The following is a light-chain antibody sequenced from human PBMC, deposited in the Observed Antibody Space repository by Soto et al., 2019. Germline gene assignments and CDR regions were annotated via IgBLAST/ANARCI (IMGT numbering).Light chain of an antibody. V-gene: IGKV3-20*01. CDR3: QQYGRSPPFA. J-gene: IGKJ3*01. Sequence: IVLTQSPGALSLCPGERATLSCRASQSVSSIYLAWYQQKPGQGPRLLIYETSIRVTGVPERFSGSGSGTDFTLTISRLEPEDFAVYYCQQYGRSPPFAFGPGTRLDMK. CDR1: QSVSSIY. CDR2: ETS.